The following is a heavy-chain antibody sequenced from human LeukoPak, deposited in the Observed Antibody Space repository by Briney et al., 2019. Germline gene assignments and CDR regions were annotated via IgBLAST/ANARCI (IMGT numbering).Heavy chain of an antibody. CDR1: GFTFSSYW. CDR3: ARDNAYSSGWDFDY. Sequence: GGVLRISRAAPGFTFSSYWMHLGRPAPGEGVGLVSSINSDGSTISYADSVKGRFTISRDDAKNTLYLQMNSLGAEDTAVYYCARDNAYSSGWDFDYWGQGTLVTVSS. J-gene: IGHJ4*02. CDR2: INSDGSTI. V-gene: IGHV3-74*01. D-gene: IGHD6-19*01.